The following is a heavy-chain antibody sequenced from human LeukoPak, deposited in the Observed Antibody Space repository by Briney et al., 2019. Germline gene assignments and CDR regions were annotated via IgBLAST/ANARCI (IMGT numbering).Heavy chain of an antibody. D-gene: IGHD6-13*01. CDR2: SYHSGST. CDR3: ARDLYSSRTNDAFVI. CDR1: GGSLIGYY. Sequence: SETLSLTCAVYGGSLIGYYWSWIRQPPGKGLEWMGSSYHSGSTYYNPSLMSRVTISVDTTKNQFSLKLSSVTAADTAVYYCARDLYSSRTNDAFVIWGQGTMVTVSS. V-gene: IGHV4-34*01. J-gene: IGHJ3*02.